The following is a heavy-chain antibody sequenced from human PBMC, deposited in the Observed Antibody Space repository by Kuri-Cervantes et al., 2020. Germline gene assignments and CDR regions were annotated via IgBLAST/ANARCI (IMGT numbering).Heavy chain of an antibody. J-gene: IGHJ6*02. V-gene: IGHV1-18*01. Sequence: ASVKVSCKASGYTFTSYGISWVRQAPGQGLEWMGWISAYNGNTNYAQKLQGRVTMTTDTSTSTAYMELRSLRSDDTAVYYCARDGRDPESRDWGYGMDVWGQGTTVTVSS. CDR1: GYTFTSYG. CDR3: ARDGRDPESRDWGYGMDV. CDR2: ISAYNGNT. D-gene: IGHD3-16*01.